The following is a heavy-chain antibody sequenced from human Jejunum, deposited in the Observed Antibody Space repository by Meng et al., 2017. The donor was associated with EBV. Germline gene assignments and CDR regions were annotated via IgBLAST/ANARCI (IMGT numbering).Heavy chain of an antibody. Sequence: DVQSGAVGVGLVQPGAFLRLCFSCAGSTFRDSSMHGGAQAPGKGRGCFALVRHHDCSTTYADSVKGRFTISRDNAKNMVYLQMNSLTTDDTAVYYCATGRAYYFDLWGRGTLVTVSS. J-gene: IGHJ2*01. CDR3: ATGRAYYFDL. D-gene: IGHD1-1*01. V-gene: IGHV3-74*01. CDR1: GSTFRDSS. CDR2: VRHHDCST.